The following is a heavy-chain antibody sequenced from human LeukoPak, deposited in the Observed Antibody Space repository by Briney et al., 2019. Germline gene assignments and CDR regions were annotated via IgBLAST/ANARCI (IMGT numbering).Heavy chain of an antibody. J-gene: IGHJ6*03. Sequence: KESGPTLVKPTQTLTLTCTFSGFSLSTSGMCVSWIRQPPGKALEWLARIDWDDDKYYSTSLKTRLTISKDTSKNQVVLTMTNMDPVDTATYYCARIRAATGPLDYMDVWGKGTTVTVSS. CDR1: GFSLSTSGMC. CDR2: IDWDDDK. V-gene: IGHV2-70*11. CDR3: ARIRAATGPLDYMDV. D-gene: IGHD1-14*01.